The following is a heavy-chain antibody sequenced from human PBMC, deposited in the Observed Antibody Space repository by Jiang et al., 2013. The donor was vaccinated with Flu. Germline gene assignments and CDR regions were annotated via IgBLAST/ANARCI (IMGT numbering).Heavy chain of an antibody. V-gene: IGHV4-39*07. J-gene: IGHJ6*02. CDR3: ARERGGYSNYYYGMDV. D-gene: IGHD4-11*01. Sequence: LLKPSETLSLACTVSGGSISSNSYYWGWIRQPPGKGLEWIGSIYYSGSTYYNPSLKSRVTISVDTSKNQFSLKLSSVTAADTAVYYCARERGGYSNYYYGMDVWGQGTTVTVSS. CDR2: IYYSGST. CDR1: GGSISSNSYY.